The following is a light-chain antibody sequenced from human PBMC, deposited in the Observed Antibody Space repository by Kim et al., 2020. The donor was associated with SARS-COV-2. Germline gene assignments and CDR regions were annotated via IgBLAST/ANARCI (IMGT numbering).Light chain of an antibody. V-gene: IGKV1-8*01. J-gene: IGKJ4*01. CDR1: HDISSY. Sequence: ASTGDRVTITCRASHDISSYLAWYQQKPGKAPKVLIYAASTLHTGVPSSFSGSGSGTDFTLTISYLQSEDVATYYCQQYYSYPLTFGGGTKVDIK. CDR2: AAS. CDR3: QQYYSYPLT.